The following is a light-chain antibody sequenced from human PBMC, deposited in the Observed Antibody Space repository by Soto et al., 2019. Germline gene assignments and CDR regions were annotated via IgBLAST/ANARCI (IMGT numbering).Light chain of an antibody. J-gene: IGKJ5*01. V-gene: IGKV3-11*01. Sequence: EIVLTQSPATLSLSPGERVTLSCRASQSFSSYLAWYQQKPGQAPRLLIYDASKRTPGIPARFSGRGSGTEFTLTISSLEPEDFAVYYCQQRSNWPPVITFGQGTRLEIK. CDR3: QQRSNWPPVIT. CDR1: QSFSSY. CDR2: DAS.